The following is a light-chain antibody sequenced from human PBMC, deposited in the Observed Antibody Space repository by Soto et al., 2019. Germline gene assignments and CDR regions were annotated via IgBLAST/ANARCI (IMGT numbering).Light chain of an antibody. CDR1: QSVSSY. J-gene: IGKJ5*01. V-gene: IGKV3-11*01. Sequence: EIVLTQSPATLSLSPGERATLSCRASQSVSSYLAWYQQKPGQAPRLLIYGASTRATGIPASFSGSGSGTDFTLTISSLEPEDFAVYYCQQRSNWITFGQGTRLEIK. CDR3: QQRSNWIT. CDR2: GAS.